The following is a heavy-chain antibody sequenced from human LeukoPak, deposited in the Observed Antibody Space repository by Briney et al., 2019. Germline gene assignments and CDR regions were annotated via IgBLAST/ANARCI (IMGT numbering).Heavy chain of an antibody. V-gene: IGHV3-53*01. J-gene: IGHJ4*02. CDR3: AREAPSGYDYLDY. CDR1: GFTVSSNY. CDR2: IYSGGST. D-gene: IGHD5-12*01. Sequence: GGSLRLSCAASGFTVSSNYMSWVRQAPGTGLEWVSVIYSGGSTYYADSVKGRFTISRDNSKNTLYLQMNSLRAEDTAVYYCAREAPSGYDYLDYWGQGTLVTVSS.